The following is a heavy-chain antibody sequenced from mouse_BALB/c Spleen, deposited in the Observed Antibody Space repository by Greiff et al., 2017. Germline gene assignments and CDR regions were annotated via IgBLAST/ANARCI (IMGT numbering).Heavy chain of an antibody. CDR1: GFTFSSYA. CDR2: ISSGGSYT. J-gene: IGHJ2*01. D-gene: IGHD3-2*02. V-gene: IGHV5-9-3*01. CDR3: ASDQDYFDY. Sequence: EVQLQESGGGLVKPGGSLKLSCAASGFTFSSYAMSWVRQTPGKRLEWVATISSGGSYTYYPDSVKGRFTISRDNAKNTLYLQMSSLRSEDTAMYYCASDQDYFDYWGQGTTLTVSS.